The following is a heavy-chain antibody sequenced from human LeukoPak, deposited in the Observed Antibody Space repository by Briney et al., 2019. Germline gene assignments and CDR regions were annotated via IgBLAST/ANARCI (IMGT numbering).Heavy chain of an antibody. Sequence: GGSLRLSCAASGFTFSSYEMNWVRQAPGKGLECVSYISSSGSTIYYADSVKGRFTISRDNAKNSLYLQMNSLRAEDTAVYYCARDSSGYYLGGNYWGQGTLVTVSS. V-gene: IGHV3-48*03. CDR1: GFTFSSYE. D-gene: IGHD3-22*01. CDR2: ISSSGSTI. J-gene: IGHJ4*02. CDR3: ARDSSGYYLGGNY.